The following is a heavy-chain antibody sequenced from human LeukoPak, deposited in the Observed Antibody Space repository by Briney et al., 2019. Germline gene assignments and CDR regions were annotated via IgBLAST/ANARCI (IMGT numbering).Heavy chain of an antibody. Sequence: PGGSLRLSCAASGFTFRNHGMHWVRQAPGKGLEWVAVIWYDGIIQYYADSVKGPFTISRDNSENTVSLQMNSLRAEDTAVYYCVRDWRSLYLDFWRQGTLVAVSS. J-gene: IGHJ4*02. D-gene: IGHD3-3*01. CDR3: VRDWRSLYLDF. CDR2: IWYDGIIQ. V-gene: IGHV3-33*01. CDR1: GFTFRNHG.